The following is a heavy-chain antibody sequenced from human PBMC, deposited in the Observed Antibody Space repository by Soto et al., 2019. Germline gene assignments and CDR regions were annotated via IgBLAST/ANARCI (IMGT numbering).Heavy chain of an antibody. D-gene: IGHD1-7*01. V-gene: IGHV3-30*04. CDR1: GFTFSSHA. CDR2: ISYDGSVR. Sequence: VGSLRLSCAASGFTFSSHAMHWVRQAPGKGLEWVAVISYDGSVRYFADSVKGRFTISRDNSKNTLYLQMNSLTAEDTAMYYCARDLNWNFILNYWGQGTLVTVSS. CDR3: ARDLNWNFILNY. J-gene: IGHJ4*02.